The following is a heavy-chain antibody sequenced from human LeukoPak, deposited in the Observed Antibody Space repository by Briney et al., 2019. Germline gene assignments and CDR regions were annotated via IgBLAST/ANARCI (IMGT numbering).Heavy chain of an antibody. Sequence: GESLKISWKGSGYSFSTYWIGWVRQMAGKGLGWMGIIYPGDSDTRYSPSFQGQVTISADKSISTAYLQWSGLKASDTAMYYCARRGHSSSWYSDYWGQGTLVTVSS. CDR2: IYPGDSDT. D-gene: IGHD6-13*01. V-gene: IGHV5-51*01. J-gene: IGHJ4*02. CDR1: GYSFSTYW. CDR3: ARRGHSSSWYSDY.